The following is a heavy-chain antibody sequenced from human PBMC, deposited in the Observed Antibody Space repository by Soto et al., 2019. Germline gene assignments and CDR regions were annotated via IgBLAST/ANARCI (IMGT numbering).Heavy chain of an antibody. D-gene: IGHD3-22*01. J-gene: IGHJ4*02. Sequence: PSETLSLTCSFSGDSVTSHYLTWIRQSPEKGLEWIGYMHYTGFSHYNPSLKSRVTISVDMSKNQFSLKLSSVTAADTAVYYCASSYYDSSGYFDYWGQGTLVTVSS. CDR2: MHYTGFS. CDR3: ASSYYDSSGYFDY. V-gene: IGHV4-59*02. CDR1: GDSVTSHY.